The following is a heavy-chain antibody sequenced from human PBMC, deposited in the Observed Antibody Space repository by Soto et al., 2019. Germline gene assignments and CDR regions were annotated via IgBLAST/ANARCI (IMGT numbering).Heavy chain of an antibody. CDR1: GGSFSCYS. Sequence: PSETLSLTCAVYGGSFSCYSWTWIRQPPGRGLEWIGEINHSITTNYNPSLKSRVTISVDTSKNQFSLKLSSVTAADTAVYYCARRTPGGSETYYNSGFDPWGQGTLVTVSS. V-gene: IGHV4-34*01. J-gene: IGHJ5*02. CDR2: INHSITT. CDR3: ARRTPGGSETYYNSGFDP. D-gene: IGHD3-10*01.